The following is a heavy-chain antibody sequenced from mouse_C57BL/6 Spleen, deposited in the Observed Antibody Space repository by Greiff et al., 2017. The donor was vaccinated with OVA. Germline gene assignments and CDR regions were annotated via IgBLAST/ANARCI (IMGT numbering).Heavy chain of an antibody. CDR1: GYTFTSYY. J-gene: IGHJ2*01. D-gene: IGHD4-1*01. Sequence: QVQLKESGPELVKPGASVKMSCKASGYTFTSYYIHWVKQRPGQGLEWIGWIYPGDGSTKYNEKFKGKTTLTADKSSSTAYMLLSSLTSEDSAIYFCLLGDYWGQGTTLTVSS. CDR2: IYPGDGST. V-gene: IGHV1S56*01. CDR3: LLGDY.